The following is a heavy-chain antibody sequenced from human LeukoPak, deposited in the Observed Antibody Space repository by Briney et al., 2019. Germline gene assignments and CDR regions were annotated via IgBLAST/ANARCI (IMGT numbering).Heavy chain of an antibody. Sequence: GRSLRLSCAASGFTFSSYAMHWVRQAPGKGLEWVAVISYDGSNKYYADSVKGRFTISRDNSKNTLYLQMNSLRAEDTAVYYCARSKPYYYYMDVWGKGTTVTVSS. CDR1: GFTFSSYA. J-gene: IGHJ6*03. V-gene: IGHV3-30*04. CDR2: ISYDGSNK. CDR3: ARSKPYYYYMDV.